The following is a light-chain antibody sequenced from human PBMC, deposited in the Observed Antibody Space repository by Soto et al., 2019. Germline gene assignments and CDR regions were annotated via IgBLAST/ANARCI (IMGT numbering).Light chain of an antibody. CDR2: DVS. CDR3: CSYACSQEV. Sequence: QSALTQPRSVSGSPGQSVTISCTGTSSDVGGYNYVSWYQQHPGKAPKLMIYDVSKRPSGVPDRFAGYKSGNTASLTISGLQAEDEADYYCCSYACSQEVFGTGTKLTVL. CDR1: SSDVGGYNY. V-gene: IGLV2-11*01. J-gene: IGLJ1*01.